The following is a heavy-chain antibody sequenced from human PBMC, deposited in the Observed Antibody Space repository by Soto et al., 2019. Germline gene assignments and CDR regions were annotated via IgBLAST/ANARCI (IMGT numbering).Heavy chain of an antibody. Sequence: PSETLSLTCTVSGASIITDNYFWVWIRQSPRRGLELIGSISYSGRTYDNPSLQSRVTISIDASKNQFSLKLTSVTTADTPVYYCARRRASDYGGNHHPYYFDRWGQGALVTVSS. CDR2: ISYSGRT. CDR3: ARRRASDYGGNHHPYYFDR. V-gene: IGHV4-39*01. CDR1: GASIITDNYF. D-gene: IGHD4-17*01. J-gene: IGHJ4*02.